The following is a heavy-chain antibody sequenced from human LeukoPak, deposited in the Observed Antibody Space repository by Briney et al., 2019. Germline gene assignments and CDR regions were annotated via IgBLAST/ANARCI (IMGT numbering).Heavy chain of an antibody. J-gene: IGHJ6*02. CDR3: ARGVGASTSLYYYGMDV. V-gene: IGHV4-59*08. CDR2: IYYSGST. D-gene: IGHD1-26*01. CDR1: GDSISSYY. Sequence: SETLSLTCTVSGDSISSYYWSWIRQPPGKGLEWIGYIYYSGSTDSNPSLKSRVSIAVDTSKSQFFLMLASATAADTAVYYCARGVGASTSLYYYGMDVWGQGTTVTVSS.